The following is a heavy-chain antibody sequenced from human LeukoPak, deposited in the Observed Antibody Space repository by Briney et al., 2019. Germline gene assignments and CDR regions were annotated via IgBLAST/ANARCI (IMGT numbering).Heavy chain of an antibody. J-gene: IGHJ6*02. D-gene: IGHD1-26*01. CDR2: IGGSGGST. Sequence: GGSLRLSCAASGFTFSTYAMNWVRQAPGKGLEWVSGIGGSGGSTWYADSVKGRFTISRDNSKNTLYLQMNRLRAEDTATYYCAKYRTGPPYGLDVWGQGTTVTVSS. CDR1: GFTFSTYA. CDR3: AKYRTGPPYGLDV. V-gene: IGHV3-23*01.